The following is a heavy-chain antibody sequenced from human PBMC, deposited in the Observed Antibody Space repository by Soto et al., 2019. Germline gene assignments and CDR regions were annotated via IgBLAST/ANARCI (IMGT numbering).Heavy chain of an antibody. J-gene: IGHJ6*03. D-gene: IGHD3-3*01. Sequence: SETLSLTCTVSGGSISSGGYYWSWIRQHPGKGLEWIGYIYYSGSTYYNPSLKSRVTISVDTSKNQFSLKLSSVTAADTAVYYCARGISSPPITIFGVVTRYYYYMDVWGKGTTVTVSS. V-gene: IGHV4-31*03. CDR1: GGSISSGGYY. CDR2: IYYSGST. CDR3: ARGISSPPITIFGVVTRYYYYMDV.